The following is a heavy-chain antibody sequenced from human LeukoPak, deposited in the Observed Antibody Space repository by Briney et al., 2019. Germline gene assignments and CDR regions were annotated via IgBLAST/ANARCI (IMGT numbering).Heavy chain of an antibody. CDR1: GFTFSSYW. J-gene: IGHJ4*02. Sequence: PGGSLRLSCAASGFTFSSYWMTWVRQAPGKGLEWVAIIKQDGSQKYYVDSVKGRFTISRDNAKNSPYLQMNSLRAEDTAVYYCARDLSGDYDFWSGYSPWGQGTLVTVSS. CDR3: ARDLSGDYDFWSGYSP. D-gene: IGHD3-3*01. CDR2: IKQDGSQK. V-gene: IGHV3-7*01.